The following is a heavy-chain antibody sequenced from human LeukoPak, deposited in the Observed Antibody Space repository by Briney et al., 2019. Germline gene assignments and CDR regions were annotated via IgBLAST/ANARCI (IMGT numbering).Heavy chain of an antibody. CDR3: ARRAVVTAIYGY. V-gene: IGHV4-38-2*02. Sequence: SETLSLTCTVSGYSISSGYYWGWIRQPPGKGLEWIGSIYHSGSTYYNPSLKSRVTISVDTSKNQFSLKLSSVTAADTAVYYCARRAVVTAIYGYWGQGTLVTVSS. J-gene: IGHJ4*02. D-gene: IGHD2-21*02. CDR1: GYSISSGYY. CDR2: IYHSGST.